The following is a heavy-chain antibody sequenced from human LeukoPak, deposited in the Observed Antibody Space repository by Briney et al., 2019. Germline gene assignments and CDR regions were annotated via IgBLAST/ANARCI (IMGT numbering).Heavy chain of an antibody. J-gene: IGHJ5*02. CDR2: MNPNTGGT. V-gene: IGHV1-2*02. CDR1: GYTFIDYY. D-gene: IGHD2-2*02. CDR3: ARDVFAAYTTHHKFDP. Sequence: GASVKVSCKASGYTFIDYYMHWVRQAPGQGLEWVGWMNPNTGGTNYAQRYQGRVTMTSDTSITTFYMELSNLESADTAIYYCARDVFAAYTTHHKFDPWGQGTLVTVSS.